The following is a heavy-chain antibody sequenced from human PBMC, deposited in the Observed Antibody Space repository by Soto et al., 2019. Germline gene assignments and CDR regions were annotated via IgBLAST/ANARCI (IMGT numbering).Heavy chain of an antibody. CDR1: GGSISNCY. Sequence: QVQLQESGPGVLKPSETLSLTCAVSGGSISNCYWSWIRQPPGKGLEWIGYIHYTGSTNYNPSLKRLVRLAVDTSTNHLSLHLSCVTAADTAVYYCARHLRVGAGIALDIWGQGTTVTVS. CDR2: IHYTGST. D-gene: IGHD1-26*01. CDR3: ARHLRVGAGIALDI. J-gene: IGHJ3*02. V-gene: IGHV4-59*08.